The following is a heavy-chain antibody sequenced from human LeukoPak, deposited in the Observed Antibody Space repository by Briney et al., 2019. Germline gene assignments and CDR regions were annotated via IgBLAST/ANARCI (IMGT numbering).Heavy chain of an antibody. CDR2: LHTSGRT. Sequence: PSETLSLTCTVSDGSISSGSCYWSWIRQPAGKGLEWIGRLHTSGRTSYNPSLKSRVTTSVDTSKNQFSLKLSSVTAADTAVYYCARKGGGQLVNTRRWFDPWGQGTLVTVSS. V-gene: IGHV4-61*02. CDR3: ARKGGGQLVNTRRWFDP. J-gene: IGHJ5*02. CDR1: DGSISSGSCY. D-gene: IGHD1-26*01.